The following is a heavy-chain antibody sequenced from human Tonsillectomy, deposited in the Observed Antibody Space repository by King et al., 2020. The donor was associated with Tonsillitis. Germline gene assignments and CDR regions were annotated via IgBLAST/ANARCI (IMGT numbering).Heavy chain of an antibody. J-gene: IGHJ4*02. CDR3: TTKFYYINQWHHDS. CDR2: IKGKTDVETI. CDR1: GFTFSGAW. V-gene: IGHV3-15*01. D-gene: IGHD3-10*01. Sequence: VQLVESGGGLVEPGGSLRLSCTASGFTFSGAWITWVRQTPGTGLGWVGRIKGKTDVETIHYGTSVKGRFTTSRDDSKNTLYLQMRSLKTEDTGVYYWTTKFYYINQWHHDSWGQGTPVTVSS.